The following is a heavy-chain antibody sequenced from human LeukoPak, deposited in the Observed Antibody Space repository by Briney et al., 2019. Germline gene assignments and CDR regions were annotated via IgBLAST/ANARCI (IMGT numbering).Heavy chain of an antibody. Sequence: GGSLRLSCAAYGFTFDDYAMHWVRQAPGKGLEWVSLISWDGGSTYYADSVKGRFTISRDNSKNSLYLQMNSLRAEDTAMYYCAKSQHGGAGAFDIWGQGTMVTVSS. CDR3: AKSQHGGAGAFDI. J-gene: IGHJ3*02. CDR1: GFTFDDYA. V-gene: IGHV3-43D*03. CDR2: ISWDGGST. D-gene: IGHD2-2*01.